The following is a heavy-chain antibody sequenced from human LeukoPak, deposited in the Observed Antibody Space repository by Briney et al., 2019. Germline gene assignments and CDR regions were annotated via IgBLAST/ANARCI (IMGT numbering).Heavy chain of an antibody. Sequence: SETLSLTCTVPGGSISSSSYYWGWLRQPPGKGLEWIVSIYYSGSTYYNPSLKSRVTISVDTSKNQFSLKLSSVTAADTAVYYCARPATGFSRGWFDPWGQGTLVTVSS. J-gene: IGHJ5*02. V-gene: IGHV4-39*01. CDR3: ARPATGFSRGWFDP. CDR2: IYYSGST. D-gene: IGHD1-14*01. CDR1: GGSISSSSYY.